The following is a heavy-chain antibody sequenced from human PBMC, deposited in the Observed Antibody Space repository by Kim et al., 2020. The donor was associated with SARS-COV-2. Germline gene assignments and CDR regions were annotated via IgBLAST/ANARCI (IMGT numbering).Heavy chain of an antibody. Sequence: ANYAQKFQGRGTITADKSTSTAYMGLSSLRSEDTAVYYCARDSSGLGFDYWGQGTLVTVSS. CDR2: A. D-gene: IGHD3-22*01. V-gene: IGHV1-69*04. J-gene: IGHJ4*02. CDR3: ARDSSGLGFDY.